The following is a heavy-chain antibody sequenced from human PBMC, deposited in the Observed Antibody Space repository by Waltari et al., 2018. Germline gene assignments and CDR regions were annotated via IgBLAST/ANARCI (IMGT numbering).Heavy chain of an antibody. CDR3: ARVRGSSWYSD. D-gene: IGHD6-13*01. J-gene: IGHJ4*02. Sequence: QVQLQQWGAGLLKPSETLSLTCAVYGGSFSGYYWSWIRQPPGKGLEGIGEINHSGSTNSNPSLKSRVTISVDTSKNQFSLKLSSVTAADTAVYYCARVRGSSWYSDWGQGTLVTVSS. CDR2: INHSGST. CDR1: GGSFSGYY. V-gene: IGHV4-34*01.